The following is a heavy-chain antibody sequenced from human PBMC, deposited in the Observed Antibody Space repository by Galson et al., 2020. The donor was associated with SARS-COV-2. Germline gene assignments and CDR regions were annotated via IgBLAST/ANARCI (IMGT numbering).Heavy chain of an antibody. J-gene: IGHJ6*03. D-gene: IGHD2-2*01. CDR1: GFIFSVYA. V-gene: IGHV3-23*01. CDR2: IDSSGGFI. CDR3: AKTLVGNGGYMDV. Sequence: GGSLRLSCEGSGFIFSVYAMNCVRQAPGKGLEWVATIDSSGGFIYYQDSVQGRFTISRDNSKDTVFLQMNSLRAEDTAVYYCAKTLVGNGGYMDVWGKGTTVTVSS.